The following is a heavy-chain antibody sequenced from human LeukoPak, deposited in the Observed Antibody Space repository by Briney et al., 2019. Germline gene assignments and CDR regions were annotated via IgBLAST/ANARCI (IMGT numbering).Heavy chain of an antibody. CDR1: GSTFDDHA. J-gene: IGHJ4*02. Sequence: PGRSLRLSCAASGSTFDDHAIHWVRQAPGRGLEWVAGISWSSGSRGYADSVKGRFTIYRDNAKNSLWLQMNSLRVEDTALYYCARDMHGSGRGLDYWGQGTLVSVSS. CDR2: ISWSSGSR. CDR3: ARDMHGSGRGLDY. V-gene: IGHV3-9*01. D-gene: IGHD3-10*01.